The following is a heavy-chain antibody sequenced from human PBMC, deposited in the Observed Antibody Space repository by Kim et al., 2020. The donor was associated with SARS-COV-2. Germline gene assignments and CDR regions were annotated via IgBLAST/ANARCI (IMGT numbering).Heavy chain of an antibody. CDR2: IYYSGST. Sequence: SETLSLTCTVSGGSISSYYWSWIRQPPGKGLEWIGYIYYSGSTNYNPSLKSRVTISVDTSKNQFSLKLSSVTAADTAVYYCARIEEHDAFDIWGQGTMVTVSS. CDR1: GGSISSYY. V-gene: IGHV4-59*01. J-gene: IGHJ3*02. CDR3: ARIEEHDAFDI.